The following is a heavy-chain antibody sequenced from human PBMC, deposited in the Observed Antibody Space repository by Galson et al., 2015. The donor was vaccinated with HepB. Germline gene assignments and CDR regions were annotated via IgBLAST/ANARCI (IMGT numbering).Heavy chain of an antibody. CDR2: ISGYNDNT. D-gene: IGHD1/OR15-1a*01. CDR3: ARNTSDKGAFDV. J-gene: IGHJ3*01. V-gene: IGHV1-18*01. Sequence: QSGAEVKKPGASVKVSCKASGYTFTSYALSWVRQAPGQGLEWMGWISGYNDNTNCAQKFQGRVTMTTDTSTSAAYMELRSLRSDDTAVYYCARNTSDKGAFDVWGKGTLVTVSS. CDR1: GYTFTSYA.